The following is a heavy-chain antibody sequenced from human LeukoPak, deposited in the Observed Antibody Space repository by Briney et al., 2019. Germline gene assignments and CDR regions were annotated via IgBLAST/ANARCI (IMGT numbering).Heavy chain of an antibody. CDR2: IIPIFGTA. CDR1: GGTFSSYA. Sequence: SVKVSCKASGGTFSSYAISWVRQAPGQRLEWMGGIIPIFGTANYAQKFQGRVTITADKSTSTAYMELSSLRSEDTAVYYCALWTHYDFWSGYNAFDIWGQGTMVTVAS. CDR3: ALWTHYDFWSGYNAFDI. J-gene: IGHJ3*02. V-gene: IGHV1-69*06. D-gene: IGHD3-3*01.